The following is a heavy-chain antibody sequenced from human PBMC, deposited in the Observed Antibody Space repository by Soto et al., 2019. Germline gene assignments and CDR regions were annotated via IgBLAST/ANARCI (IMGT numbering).Heavy chain of an antibody. V-gene: IGHV4-31*03. Sequence: QVQLQESGPGLVKSSQTLSLTCTVSGGSISSGGSYWSWIRQRPGKGLEWIGYIFYSDSFYYTPSLKGRVVILADTSKNLFTLKLSSVTDADTAVYYCARAPETLPIFGVVRPYFFDFWGQGTLVTVSS. CDR1: GGSISSGGSY. CDR2: IFYSDSF. CDR3: ARAPETLPIFGVVRPYFFDF. D-gene: IGHD3-3*01. J-gene: IGHJ4*02.